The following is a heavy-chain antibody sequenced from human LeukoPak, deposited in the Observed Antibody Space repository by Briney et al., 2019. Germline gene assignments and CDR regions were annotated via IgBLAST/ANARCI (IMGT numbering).Heavy chain of an antibody. V-gene: IGHV1-69*04. CDR1: GGTFSSYA. D-gene: IGHD5-24*01. Sequence: ASVKVSCKASGGTFSSYAISWVRQAPGQGLEWMGRIIPIPGIANYAQKFQGRVTITADKSTSTAYMELSSLRSEDTAVYYCARGGDGYNPYYYYGMDVWGQGTTVTVSS. CDR3: ARGGDGYNPYYYYGMDV. CDR2: IIPIPGIA. J-gene: IGHJ6*02.